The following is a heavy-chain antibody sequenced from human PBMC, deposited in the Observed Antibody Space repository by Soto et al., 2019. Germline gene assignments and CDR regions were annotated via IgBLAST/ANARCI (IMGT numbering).Heavy chain of an antibody. Sequence: EVQLLESGGGLVQPGGSLRLSCAASGFTFSTYAMSWVRQAPGKGREWVSKIINSGDSTYYADSVKGRFTISRDNSKNTVYLQMNSLRAEDTAVYYCATGQQLGYWGQGTLVTVSS. CDR3: ATGQQLGY. J-gene: IGHJ4*02. V-gene: IGHV3-23*01. CDR2: IINSGDST. CDR1: GFTFSTYA. D-gene: IGHD6-13*01.